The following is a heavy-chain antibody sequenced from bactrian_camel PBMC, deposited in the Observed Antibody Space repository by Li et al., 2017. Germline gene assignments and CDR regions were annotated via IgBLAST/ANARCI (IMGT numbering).Heavy chain of an antibody. CDR2: IEGDGDPT. CDR1: TASMQG. CDR3: VRNALVAGDFGY. V-gene: IGHV3S40*01. J-gene: IGHJ6*01. D-gene: IGHD1*01. Sequence: VQLVESGGGLVQPGGSLRLSCAAFTASMQGMGWVRQAPGKGLEWVPSIEGDGDPTYYADSVKGRFTISRDYAKNTVYLLMNSLKLEDTAVYHCVRNALVAGDFGYWGQGTQVTV.